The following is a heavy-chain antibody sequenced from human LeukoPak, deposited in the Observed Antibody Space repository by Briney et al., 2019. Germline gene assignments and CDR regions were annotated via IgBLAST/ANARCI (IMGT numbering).Heavy chain of an antibody. V-gene: IGHV1-69*01. CDR3: ASRGEISPIPDYYYYMDV. CDR1: GGTFSSYA. D-gene: IGHD1-14*01. CDR2: IIPIFGTA. J-gene: IGHJ6*03. Sequence: GSSVKVSCKASGGTFSSYAISWVRQAPGQGLEWMGGIIPIFGTANYAQKFQGRVTITADESTSTAYMELSSLRSEDTAVYYCASRGEISPIPDYYYYMDVWGNGTTVTVSS.